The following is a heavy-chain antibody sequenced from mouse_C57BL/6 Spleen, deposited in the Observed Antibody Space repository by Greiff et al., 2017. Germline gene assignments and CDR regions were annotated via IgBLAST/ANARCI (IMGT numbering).Heavy chain of an antibody. V-gene: IGHV1-50*01. CDR2: IDPSDSYT. Sequence: QVQLQQPGAELVKPGASVKLSCKASGYTFTSYWMQWVKQRPGQGLEWIGEIDPSDSYTNYNQKFKGKATLTVDTSSSTAYMQLSSLTSEDSAVYYCARNWLLRSAWFAYWGQGTLVTVPA. J-gene: IGHJ3*01. CDR3: ARNWLLRSAWFAY. CDR1: GYTFTSYW. D-gene: IGHD2-3*01.